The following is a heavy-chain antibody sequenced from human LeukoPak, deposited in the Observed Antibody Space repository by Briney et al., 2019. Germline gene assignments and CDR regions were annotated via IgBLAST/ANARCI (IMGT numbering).Heavy chain of an antibody. CDR2: VNDSGST. J-gene: IGHJ5*02. Sequence: PSETLSLTCSLSGASFSGYYYTWIREPPGEELEWMGDVNDSGSTNYSPSLMSRVAMSVDTSKSQFSLSLTSVTAADTGLYYCARRRLLYFDDPWGQGTLVTVFS. CDR3: ARRRLLYFDDP. D-gene: IGHD3-3*01. CDR1: GASFSGYY. V-gene: IGHV4-34*01.